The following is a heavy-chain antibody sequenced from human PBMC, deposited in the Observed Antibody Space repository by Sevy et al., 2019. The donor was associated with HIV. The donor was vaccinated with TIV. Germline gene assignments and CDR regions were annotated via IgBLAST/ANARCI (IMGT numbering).Heavy chain of an antibody. J-gene: IGHJ4*01. CDR2: ISGSGGST. CDR1: GFTFSSYA. V-gene: IGHV3-23*01. CDR3: AKARYCSGGSCYFDY. D-gene: IGHD2-15*01. Sequence: GGSLRLSCAASGFTFSSYAMSWVRQAPGKGLEWVSAISGSGGSTYHADSVKGRFTISRDNSKNTLYLQMNSLRAEDTAVYYCAKARYCSGGSCYFDYWGQEPWSPSPQ.